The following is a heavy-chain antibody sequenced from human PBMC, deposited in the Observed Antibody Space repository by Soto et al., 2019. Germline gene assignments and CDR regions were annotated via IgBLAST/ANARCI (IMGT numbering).Heavy chain of an antibody. Sequence: VESLRHSCAASGFTFSSYAMHWVRQAPGKGLEWVAVISYDGSNKYYADSVKGRFTISRDNSKNTLYLQMNSLRAEDTAVYYCARAYEGDYFDYWGQGT. CDR2: ISYDGSNK. CDR3: ARAYEGDYFDY. D-gene: IGHD3-16*01. J-gene: IGHJ4*02. CDR1: GFTFSSYA. V-gene: IGHV3-30-3*01.